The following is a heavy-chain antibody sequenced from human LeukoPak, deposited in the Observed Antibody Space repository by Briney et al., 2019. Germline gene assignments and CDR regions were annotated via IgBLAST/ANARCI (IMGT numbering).Heavy chain of an antibody. CDR2: IYYTGST. D-gene: IGHD2-21*01. CDR1: GGSISSSSYY. Sequence: PSETLSLTCTVSGGSISSSSYYWGWIRQPPRKGLEWIGSIYYTGSTYYNPSLKSRVTISVDTSKNQISLKLTSVTAADTAVYYCARGAIPVALHWFDPWGQGILVTVSS. CDR3: ARGAIPVALHWFDP. J-gene: IGHJ5*02. V-gene: IGHV4-39*07.